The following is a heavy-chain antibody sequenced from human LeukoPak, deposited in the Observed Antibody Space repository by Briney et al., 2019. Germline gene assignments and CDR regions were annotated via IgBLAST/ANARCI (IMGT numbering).Heavy chain of an antibody. V-gene: IGHV1-46*03. Sequence: ASVKVSSKASGYTFTSYYMHSVRQAPGQGREWMGLIKPSSGSTSYTRKFQGAVTITRDTSTSTVYMELSSLRSEDTAVYYCAREVAVVLSWDAFDIWGQGTMVTVSS. J-gene: IGHJ3*02. CDR2: IKPSSGST. CDR1: GYTFTSYY. CDR3: AREVAVVLSWDAFDI. D-gene: IGHD3-22*01.